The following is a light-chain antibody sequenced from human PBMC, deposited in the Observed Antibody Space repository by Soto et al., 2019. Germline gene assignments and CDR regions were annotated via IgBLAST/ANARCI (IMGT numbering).Light chain of an antibody. V-gene: IGKV3-15*01. CDR1: QSVSNY. J-gene: IGKJ1*01. CDR3: QQYSKSPHT. CDR2: GAS. Sequence: EIVMTQSPATLSVSPGERATLTCRVSQSVSNYLAWYQQKPGQAPRLLIYGASSRSTSIPARFIGSGSGTEFTLTISSLQSEDFAVYYCQQYSKSPHTFGRGTKVEIK.